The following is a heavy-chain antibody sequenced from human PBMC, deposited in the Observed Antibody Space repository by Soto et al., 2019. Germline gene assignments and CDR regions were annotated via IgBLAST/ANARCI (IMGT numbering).Heavy chain of an antibody. Sequence: QVQLVESGGGVVQPGRSLRLSCAASGFTFNNYGMHWVRQAPGKGLEWVVVISHDGSKKYYADSVKGRFTISRDNSENTPYRQMNSLGAEDTAVYYCAKCVRDYDDDTFDIWGQGTMVTVSS. CDR3: AKCVRDYDDDTFDI. D-gene: IGHD3-22*01. V-gene: IGHV3-30*18. CDR1: GFTFNNYG. J-gene: IGHJ3*02. CDR2: ISHDGSKK.